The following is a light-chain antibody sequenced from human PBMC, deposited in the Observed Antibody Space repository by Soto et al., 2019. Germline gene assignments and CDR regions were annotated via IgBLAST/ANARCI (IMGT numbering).Light chain of an antibody. J-gene: IGKJ1*01. CDR2: LGS. CDR1: QSLLHSNGYNY. Sequence: DIVMTQSPLSLPVTPGEPASISCRSSQSLLHSNGYNYLDWYLQKPGQSPQLLIYLGSNRASGVPDRINGSESGTDFTLKSSRVEAEDVGVYYCMQALQTPRTFGQGTKVEIK. V-gene: IGKV2-28*01. CDR3: MQALQTPRT.